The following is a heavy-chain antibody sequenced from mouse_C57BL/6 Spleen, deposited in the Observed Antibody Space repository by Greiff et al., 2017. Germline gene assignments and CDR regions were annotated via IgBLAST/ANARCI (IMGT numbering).Heavy chain of an antibody. D-gene: IGHD2-12*01. V-gene: IGHV1-55*01. CDR1: GYTFTSYW. CDR3: ARSAYYRDAMDY. Sequence: QVQLQQPGAELVKPGASVKMSCKASGYTFTSYWITWVKQRPGQGLEWIGDIYPGSGSTNYNEKFKSKATLTVDTSSSTAYMQLSSLTSEDSAVYYCARSAYYRDAMDYWSQGTSVTASS. CDR2: IYPGSGST. J-gene: IGHJ4*01.